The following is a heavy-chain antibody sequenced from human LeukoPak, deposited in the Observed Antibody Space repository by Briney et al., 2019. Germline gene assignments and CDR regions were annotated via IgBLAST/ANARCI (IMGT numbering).Heavy chain of an antibody. D-gene: IGHD2-15*01. CDR1: GYTFTGYY. CDR3: ARATPYCKTSNCYSYYYTYYMDV. CDR2: INPNSGGT. Sequence: ASVKVSCKASGYTFTGYYMHWVRQAPGQGLEWMGWINPNSGGTNYAQKFQGRVTMTRDTSISTAYMEMSRLRSDDTAVYYCARATPYCKTSNCYSYYYTYYMDVWGKGTTVTISS. J-gene: IGHJ6*03. V-gene: IGHV1-2*02.